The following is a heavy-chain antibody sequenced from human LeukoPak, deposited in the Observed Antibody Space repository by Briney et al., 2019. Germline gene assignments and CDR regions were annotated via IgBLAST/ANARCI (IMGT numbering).Heavy chain of an antibody. Sequence: ASVKVSCKASGYTFTGYYMHWVRQAPGQGLEWMGWINPNSGGTNYAQKFQGWVTMTRDTSISTAYMELGRLRSDDTAVYYCARGGSSSWKHFDYWGQGTLVTVSS. J-gene: IGHJ4*02. D-gene: IGHD6-13*01. V-gene: IGHV1-2*04. CDR1: GYTFTGYY. CDR2: INPNSGGT. CDR3: ARGGSSSWKHFDY.